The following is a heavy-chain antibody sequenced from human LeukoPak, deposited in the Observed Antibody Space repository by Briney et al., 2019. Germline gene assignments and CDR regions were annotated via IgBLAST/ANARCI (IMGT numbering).Heavy chain of an antibody. D-gene: IGHD6-6*01. CDR1: GFTFSDHY. CDR3: SRGRSSSSSSVSFDY. V-gene: IGHV3-72*01. J-gene: IGHJ4*02. CDR2: IRNKPNSYTT. Sequence: GGSLRLSCAASGFTFSDHYMDWVRQAPGKGLEWVGRIRNKPNSYTTEYAASVKGRFTISRDDSKNSLFLQMNSLKTEDTAVYFCSRGRSSSSSSVSFDYWGQGTLVTVSS.